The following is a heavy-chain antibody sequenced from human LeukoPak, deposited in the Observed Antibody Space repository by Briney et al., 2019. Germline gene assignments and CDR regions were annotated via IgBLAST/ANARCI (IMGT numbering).Heavy chain of an antibody. J-gene: IGHJ4*02. V-gene: IGHV4-4*02. CDR3: VTYYFDSSGPKKNY. CDR2: MYHRGTT. Sequence: SETLSLTCAVSGGSISTSNWWSWVRQPPGKGLEWIGEMYHRGTTNYNPSLRSRVAISIDKSMNQFSLKLTSVTAADTAVYYCVTYYFDSSGPKKNYWGQGTLVTVSS. D-gene: IGHD3-22*01. CDR1: GGSISTSNW.